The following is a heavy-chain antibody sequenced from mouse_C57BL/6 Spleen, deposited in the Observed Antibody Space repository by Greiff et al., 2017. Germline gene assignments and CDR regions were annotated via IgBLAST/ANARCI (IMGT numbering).Heavy chain of an antibody. V-gene: IGHV1-15*01. D-gene: IGHD4-1*01. CDR2: IDPETGGT. J-gene: IGHJ2*01. CDR3: TREGNWDYFGY. CDR1: GYTFTDYE. Sequence: VQLQESGAELVRPGASVTLSCKASGYTFTDYEMHWVKQTPVHGLEWIGAIDPETGGTAYNQKFKGKAILTADKSSSTAYMELRSLTSEDSAVYYCTREGNWDYFGYWGQGTTLTVSS.